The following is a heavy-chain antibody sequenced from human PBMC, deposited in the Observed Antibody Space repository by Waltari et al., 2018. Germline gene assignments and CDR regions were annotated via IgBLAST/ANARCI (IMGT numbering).Heavy chain of an antibody. Sequence: EVQLLESGGGLVQPGGSMRLSCAASGFPFGNYATSWVRQAPGKGLDWVSSISDSGGSTNYADSVKGRFTISRDNFKNTVFLQMNSPRAEDTAVYYCAKGGYGSGSGAFDLWGQGTMVSVSS. V-gene: IGHV3-23*01. CDR2: ISDSGGST. CDR3: AKGGYGSGSGAFDL. J-gene: IGHJ3*01. CDR1: GFPFGNYA. D-gene: IGHD3-10*01.